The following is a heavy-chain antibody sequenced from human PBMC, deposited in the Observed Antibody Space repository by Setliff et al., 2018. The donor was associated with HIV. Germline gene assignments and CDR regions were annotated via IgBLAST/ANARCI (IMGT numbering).Heavy chain of an antibody. CDR3: AREIQASLGPPYGYNYFDP. CDR1: GGNITGHY. Sequence: PSETLSLTCTVSGGNITGHYWNWIRQSPGKRLEWIGFISYSGNTLYNPSLKSRVTISLQTSKMQFSLRLSSVIAADTAMYYCAREIQASLGPPYGYNYFDPWGQGILVT. J-gene: IGHJ5*02. V-gene: IGHV4-59*11. D-gene: IGHD4-17*01. CDR2: ISYSGNT.